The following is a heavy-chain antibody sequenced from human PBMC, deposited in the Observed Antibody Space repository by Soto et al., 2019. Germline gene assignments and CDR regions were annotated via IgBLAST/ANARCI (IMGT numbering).Heavy chain of an antibody. CDR2: IDPSDSYT. CDR3: ARSFNSGWPYSDY. V-gene: IGHV5-10-1*01. J-gene: IGHJ4*02. D-gene: IGHD6-19*01. CDR1: GYSFTSYW. Sequence: GESLKISCKGSGYSFTSYWISWVRQMPGKGLEWMGRIDPSDSYTNYSPSFQGHVTISADKSISTAYLQWSSLKASDTAIYYCARSFNSGWPYSDYWGQGALVTVSS.